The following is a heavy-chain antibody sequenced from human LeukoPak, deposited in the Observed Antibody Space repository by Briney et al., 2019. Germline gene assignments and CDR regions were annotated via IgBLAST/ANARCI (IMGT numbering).Heavy chain of an antibody. D-gene: IGHD6-19*01. J-gene: IGHJ4*02. CDR3: AKWIISSGWYGV. Sequence: GGSLRLPRAASGFTLSSYAMSWVRPAPGKGLEGVSAISGSGGSTYYADSGKGRFTMSRDNSKSTLYLQMNSLRAEDTAVYYCAKWIISSGWYGVWGQGTLVTVSS. CDR1: GFTLSSYA. V-gene: IGHV3-23*01. CDR2: ISGSGGST.